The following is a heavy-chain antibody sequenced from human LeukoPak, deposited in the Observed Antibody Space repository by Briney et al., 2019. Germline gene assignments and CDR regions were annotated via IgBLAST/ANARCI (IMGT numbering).Heavy chain of an antibody. CDR1: GYTCTSYD. D-gene: IGHD5-18*01. Sequence: GASVKVSCKASGYTCTSYDINWVRQATGQGLEWMGWMNPNSGNTGYAQKFQGRVTMTRNTSISAAYMELSSLGSEDTAVYYCARLQGYGRNWFDPWGQGTLVSVSS. CDR2: MNPNSGNT. J-gene: IGHJ5*02. V-gene: IGHV1-8*01. CDR3: ARLQGYGRNWFDP.